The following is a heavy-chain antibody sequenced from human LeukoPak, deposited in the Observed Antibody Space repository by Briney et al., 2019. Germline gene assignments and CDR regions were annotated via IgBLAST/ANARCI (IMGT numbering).Heavy chain of an antibody. J-gene: IGHJ6*02. Sequence: SETLSLTCTVSGGSISSGGYYWSWIRQHPGKGLEWIGYIYYSGSTYYNPSLKSRVTISVDTSKNQFSLKLSSVTAADTAVYYCARVLSTSCHSVSDCHYGMDVWGQGTTVTVSS. CDR3: ARVLSTSCHSVSDCHYGMDV. V-gene: IGHV4-31*03. CDR2: IYYSGST. CDR1: GGSISSGGYY. D-gene: IGHD2-2*01.